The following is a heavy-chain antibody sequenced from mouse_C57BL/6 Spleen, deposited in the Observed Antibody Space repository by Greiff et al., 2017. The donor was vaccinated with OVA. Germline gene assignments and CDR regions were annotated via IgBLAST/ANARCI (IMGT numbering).Heavy chain of an antibody. CDR3: VRVGGYYYAMDY. D-gene: IGHD2-2*01. V-gene: IGHV10-3*01. Sequence: EVMLVESGGGLVQPKGSLKLSCAASGFTFNTYAMHWVRQAPGQGLEWVARLRSKSSNYATYYADSVKDRFTISRDDSQSMLYLQMNNLKTEDTAMYYCVRVGGYYYAMDYWGQGTSVTVSS. J-gene: IGHJ4*01. CDR2: LRSKSSNYAT. CDR1: GFTFNTYA.